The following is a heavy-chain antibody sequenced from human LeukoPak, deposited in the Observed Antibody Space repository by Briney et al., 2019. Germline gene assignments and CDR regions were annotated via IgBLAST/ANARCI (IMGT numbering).Heavy chain of an antibody. J-gene: IGHJ6*03. V-gene: IGHV3-30-3*01. Sequence: GRSLRLSCAASGFTFSSYAMHWVRQAPGKGLEWVAVISYDGSNKYYADSVKGRFTISRDNSKNSLYLQMNSLRAEDTAVYYCARDIPPYGDSRGYYMDVWGKGTTVTVSS. CDR1: GFTFSSYA. CDR3: ARDIPPYGDSRGYYMDV. D-gene: IGHD4-17*01. CDR2: ISYDGSNK.